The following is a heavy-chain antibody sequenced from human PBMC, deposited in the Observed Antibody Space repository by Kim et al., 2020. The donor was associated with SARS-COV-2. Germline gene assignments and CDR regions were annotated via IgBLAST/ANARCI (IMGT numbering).Heavy chain of an antibody. CDR2: INTNTGNP. Sequence: ASVKVSCKASGYTFTSYAMNWVRQAPGQGLECMGWINTNTGNPTYAQGFTGRFVFSSDTSVSTAYLQISSLQAEDTAVYYCASRGLPGYSSGWEYYFDDWGQGTLVTVSS. CDR1: GYTFTSYA. D-gene: IGHD6-19*01. J-gene: IGHJ4*02. V-gene: IGHV7-4-1*02. CDR3: ASRGLPGYSSGWEYYFDD.